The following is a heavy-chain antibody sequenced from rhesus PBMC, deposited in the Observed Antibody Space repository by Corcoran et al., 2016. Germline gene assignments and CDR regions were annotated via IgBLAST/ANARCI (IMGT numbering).Heavy chain of an antibody. Sequence: QVQLQESGPGLVKPSETLSLTCAVSGSSISSNYCSLIRQPPGKCLVWIWYIYGSSASTYYNPSRKRRVTSSTDTSKNQFALKRSSVTAADTAVYYCARGSFRNAFDFWGQGLRVTVSS. CDR2: IYGSSAST. V-gene: IGHV4-160*01. CDR1: GSSISSNY. D-gene: IGHD5-12*01. CDR3: ARGSFRNAFDF. J-gene: IGHJ3*01.